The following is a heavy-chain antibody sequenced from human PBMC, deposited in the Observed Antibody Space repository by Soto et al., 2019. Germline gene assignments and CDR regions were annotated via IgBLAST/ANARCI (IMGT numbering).Heavy chain of an antibody. D-gene: IGHD6-13*01. CDR2: IWYDGSNK. CDR1: GFTFSSYG. V-gene: IGHV3-33*01. J-gene: IGHJ6*02. CDR3: ERQQLVSDYSYGMDV. Sequence: GGSLRLSCAASGFTFSSYGMHWVRQAPGKGLEWVAVIWYDGSNKYYADSVKGRFTISRDNSKNTLYLQMNSLRAEDTAVYYCERQQLVSDYSYGMDVWGQGTTVTVSS.